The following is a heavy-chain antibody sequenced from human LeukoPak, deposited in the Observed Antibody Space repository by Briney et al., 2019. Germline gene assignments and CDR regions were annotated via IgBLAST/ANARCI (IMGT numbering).Heavy chain of an antibody. Sequence: PSETLSLTCTVSGGSISTYYWSWVRQPAGKGLEWIGRSFTSGTTNYNPSLKSRVTMSVDTSKNQFSLKLSYVTAADTAMYYCASSSGWSAFDIWGQGTMVTVSS. J-gene: IGHJ3*02. CDR1: GGSISTYY. CDR2: SFTSGTT. V-gene: IGHV4-4*07. CDR3: ASSSGWSAFDI. D-gene: IGHD6-19*01.